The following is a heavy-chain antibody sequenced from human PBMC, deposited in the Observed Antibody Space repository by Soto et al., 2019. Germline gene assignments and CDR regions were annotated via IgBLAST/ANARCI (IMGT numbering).Heavy chain of an antibody. CDR2: IWYDGSNQ. J-gene: IGHJ4*02. V-gene: IGHV3-33*03. CDR1: GFIFTTYG. CDR3: ASGGSSLNFDS. Sequence: PGGSLRLSCAASGFIFTTYGLHWVRQAPGKGLEWVAVIWYDGSNQYYADSVKGRFTISRVNAKNTLYLQMNSLRAEDTAVYYCASGGSSLNFDSWGQGTLVTVSS. D-gene: IGHD6-6*01.